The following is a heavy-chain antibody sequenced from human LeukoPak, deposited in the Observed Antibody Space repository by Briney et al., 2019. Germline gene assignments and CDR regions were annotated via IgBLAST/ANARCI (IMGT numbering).Heavy chain of an antibody. CDR3: ARHPIRYSSSWYTDY. CDR1: GYSFTSYW. J-gene: IGHJ4*02. V-gene: IGHV5-51*01. CDR2: IYPGDSDT. Sequence: GESLKISCEGSGYSFTSYWISWVRQMPGKGLEWMGIIYPGDSDTRYSPSFQGQVTISADKSISTAYLQWSSLKASDTAMYYCARHPIRYSSSWYTDYWGQGTLVTVSS. D-gene: IGHD6-13*01.